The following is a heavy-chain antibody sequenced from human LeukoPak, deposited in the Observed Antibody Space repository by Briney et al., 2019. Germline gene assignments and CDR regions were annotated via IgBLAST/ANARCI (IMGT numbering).Heavy chain of an antibody. D-gene: IGHD1-1*01. CDR2: IYYSGST. CDR3: ARVGYNWNDCAYYYYYYDMDV. CDR1: GGSISSYY. J-gene: IGHJ6*03. V-gene: IGHV4-59*01. Sequence: SETLCLTCTVSGGSISSYYWSWIRQPPGKGLEWIGYIYYSGSTNYNPSLKSRVTISVDTSKNQFSLKLSSVTAADTAVYYCARVGYNWNDCAYYYYYYDMDVWGKGTTVTISS.